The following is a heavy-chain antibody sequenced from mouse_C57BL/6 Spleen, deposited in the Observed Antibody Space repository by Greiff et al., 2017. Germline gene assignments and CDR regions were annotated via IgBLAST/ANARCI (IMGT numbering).Heavy chain of an antibody. J-gene: IGHJ2*01. CDR1: GYTFTSYW. D-gene: IGHD2-1*01. CDR3: AYFYYGNVY. V-gene: IGHV1-50*01. Sequence: VQLQQPGAELVKPGASVKLSCKASGYTFTSYWMQWVKQRPGQGLEWIGGIDPCDGYTNYNQKVKGKATLTLATSSITAYMQLSSLTSEDSAVFCCAYFYYGNVYWGQGTLLTVSA. CDR2: IDPCDGYT.